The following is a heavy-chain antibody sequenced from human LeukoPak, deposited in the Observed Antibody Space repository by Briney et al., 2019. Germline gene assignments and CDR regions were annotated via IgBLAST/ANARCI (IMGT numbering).Heavy chain of an antibody. Sequence: SETLSLTCNVSGVSISTHYWSWIRQSPGKGLEWIGYIYHNGITNYNPSLKSRVTISIDTSKNEFSLKLTSVAAADTAVYYCAREANYYGSGSYFEGTFDYWGQGSLVTVSS. CDR3: AREANYYGSGSYFEGTFDY. V-gene: IGHV4-59*11. D-gene: IGHD3-10*01. CDR1: GVSISTHY. J-gene: IGHJ4*02. CDR2: IYHNGIT.